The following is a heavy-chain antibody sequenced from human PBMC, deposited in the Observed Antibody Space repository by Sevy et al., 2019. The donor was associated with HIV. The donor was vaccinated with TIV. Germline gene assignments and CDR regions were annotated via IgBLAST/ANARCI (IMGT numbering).Heavy chain of an antibody. Sequence: SETLSLTCTVSGGSISSGGYYWSWIRQHPGKGLEWIGYIYYSGSTYYNPSLKSRVTISVDTSKNQFSLKLSSVTAADTAVYYCARDPGIAAAGRWSFGYYYYGMDVWGQGTTVTISS. CDR1: GGSISSGGYY. CDR2: IYYSGST. CDR3: ARDPGIAAAGRWSFGYYYYGMDV. D-gene: IGHD6-13*01. V-gene: IGHV4-31*03. J-gene: IGHJ6*02.